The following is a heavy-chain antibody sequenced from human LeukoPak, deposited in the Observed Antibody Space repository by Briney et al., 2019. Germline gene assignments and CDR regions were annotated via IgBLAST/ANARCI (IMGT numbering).Heavy chain of an antibody. CDR2: ISSSGTNI. CDR1: GFTFSDYY. V-gene: IGHV3-11*04. D-gene: IGHD3-22*01. CDR3: AKDRAPKLYDSSGYYPTDYYYYGMDV. Sequence: PGGSLRLSCAASGFTFSDYYMSWIRQAPGKGLEWVSYISSSGTNIYYADSVKGRFTISRDNSKNTLYLQMNSLRAEDTAVYYCAKDRAPKLYDSSGYYPTDYYYYGMDVWGQGTTVTVSS. J-gene: IGHJ6*02.